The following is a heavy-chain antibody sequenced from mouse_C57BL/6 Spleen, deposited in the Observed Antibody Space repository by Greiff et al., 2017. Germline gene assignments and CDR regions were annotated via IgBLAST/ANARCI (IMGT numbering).Heavy chain of an antibody. CDR2: IDPETGGT. CDR1: GYTFTDYE. V-gene: IGHV1-15*01. Sequence: QVQLQQSGAELVRPGASVTLSCKASGYTFTDYEMHWVKQTPVHGLEWIGPIDPETGGTAYNQKFKGKAILTADKSSSTAYMELRILTSEDSAVYYCTKYYGSSYGWFAYWGQGTLVTVSA. J-gene: IGHJ3*01. CDR3: TKYYGSSYGWFAY. D-gene: IGHD1-1*01.